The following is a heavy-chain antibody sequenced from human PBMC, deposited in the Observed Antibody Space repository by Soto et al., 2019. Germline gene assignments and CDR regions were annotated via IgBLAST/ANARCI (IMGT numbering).Heavy chain of an antibody. V-gene: IGHV2-5*02. D-gene: IGHD3-10*01. CDR2: IYWDDDK. Sequence: QITLKESGPALVKPTQTLTLTCTFSGFSLTTGGVAVGWIRQPPGKALEWLALIYWDDDKRYSPSLKSRLTITKDNSKNQVVLIVTNISPVDTATYYCAHSMWFGFGSWGQGTLVTVSS. CDR1: GFSLTTGGVA. J-gene: IGHJ4*02. CDR3: AHSMWFGFGS.